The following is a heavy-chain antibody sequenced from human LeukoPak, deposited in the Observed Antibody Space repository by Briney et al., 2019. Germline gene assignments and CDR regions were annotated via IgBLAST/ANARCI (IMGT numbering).Heavy chain of an antibody. CDR2: IYYSGST. V-gene: IGHV4-39*02. CDR1: GGSISSSSYY. D-gene: IGHD4-17*01. Sequence: PSETLSLTCTVSGGSISSSSYYWGWIRQPPGKGLEWIGSIYYSGSTYYNPSLKSRVTISVDTSKNRFSLKLSSVTAADTAVYYCAREGDYGDYVDWYFDLWGRGTLVTVSS. CDR3: AREGDYGDYVDWYFDL. J-gene: IGHJ2*01.